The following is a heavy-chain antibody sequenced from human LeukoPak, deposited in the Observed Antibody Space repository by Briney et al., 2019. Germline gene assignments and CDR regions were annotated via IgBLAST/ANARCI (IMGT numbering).Heavy chain of an antibody. V-gene: IGHV5-51*01. CDR2: IYPGDSDT. Sequence: GGSPQISWNGSGYLFTTYWIGRGRQMPGKGLEWMGIIYPGDSDTRYSPSFEGQVTISADKSITTAYLQWSSLKGSDTAMYYCARQIYGGKSGNLQDYWGEGTLVTVSS. CDR3: ARQIYGGKSGNLQDY. J-gene: IGHJ4*02. D-gene: IGHD4-23*01. CDR1: GYLFTTYW.